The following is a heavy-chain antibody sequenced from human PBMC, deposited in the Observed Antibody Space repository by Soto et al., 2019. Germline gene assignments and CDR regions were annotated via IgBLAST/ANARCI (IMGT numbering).Heavy chain of an antibody. CDR1: GGTFSSYA. J-gene: IGHJ5*02. V-gene: IGHV1-69*01. CDR2: IIPIFGTA. CDR3: ARDLGIAAAGTWFDP. D-gene: IGHD6-13*01. Sequence: QVQLVQSGAEVKKPGSSVKVSCKASGGTFSSYAISWVRQAPGQGLEWMGGIIPIFGTANYAQKFQGRVTITPEESTSTAYMQLSSLSSEDTAVYYCARDLGIAAAGTWFDPWGQGTLVTVSS.